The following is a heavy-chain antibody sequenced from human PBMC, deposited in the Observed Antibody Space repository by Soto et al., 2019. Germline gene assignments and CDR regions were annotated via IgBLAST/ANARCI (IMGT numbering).Heavy chain of an antibody. V-gene: IGHV4-38-2*01. D-gene: IGHD5-12*01. CDR2: VYHTGST. CDR3: ARHKVDRGGHFEY. CDR1: GYAISSGFY. J-gene: IGHJ4*02. Sequence: SETLSLTCDVSGYAISSGFYWDWLRLSPGKGLEWIGCVYHTGSTYYNPSLKSRVAISVDTSKNQFSLKMTSVTATDTAVYYCARHKVDRGGHFEYWGQGIPVTVSS.